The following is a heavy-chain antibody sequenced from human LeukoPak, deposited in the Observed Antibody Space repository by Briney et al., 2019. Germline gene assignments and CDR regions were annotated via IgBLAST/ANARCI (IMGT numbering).Heavy chain of an antibody. V-gene: IGHV1-18*01. J-gene: IGHJ4*02. CDR3: ARDGRFEYSHFYYFDY. Sequence: ASVKVTRKSSGYTFNCYGINWLRPPPAQGLEWMALISVYYGNRKYVQKFQDRATLTTDKSTTKHYMELRKQSEYGTHTCICARDGRFEYSHFYYFDYWGRGPQVPVSS. CDR1: GYTFNCYG. CDR2: ISVYYGNR. D-gene: IGHD6-6*01.